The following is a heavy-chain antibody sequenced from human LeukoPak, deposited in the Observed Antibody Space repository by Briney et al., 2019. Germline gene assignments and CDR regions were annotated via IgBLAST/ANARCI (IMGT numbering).Heavy chain of an antibody. CDR2: IDPNDSDT. V-gene: IGHV5-51*01. J-gene: IGHJ5*02. CDR3: VRGRGYYDSYNDYYDPDNWFET. D-gene: IGHD3-16*01. CDR1: GYTFSKYW. Sequence: GGSLKISCKTSGYTFSKYWIGWVRQKSGKGLEWMGIIDPNDSDTRYSPSFQGPVTISADTSTSTAYLQWSSLMASDTAMYYCVRGRGYYDSYNDYYDPDNWFETWGQGTLVTVSS.